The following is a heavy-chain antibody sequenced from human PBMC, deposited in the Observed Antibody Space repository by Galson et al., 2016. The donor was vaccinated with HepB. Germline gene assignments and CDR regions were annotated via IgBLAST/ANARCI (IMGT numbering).Heavy chain of an antibody. CDR1: GFTFSSYS. J-gene: IGHJ4*02. CDR2: ISSSSSYI. D-gene: IGHD1-26*01. CDR3: ARGDIVGAIFDY. V-gene: IGHV3-21*01. Sequence: SLRLSCAASGFTFSSYSMNWVRQAPGKGLEWVSSISSSSSYIYYADSVKGRFTISRDKVKNSQYLQMNSLRAEDTAVYYCARGDIVGAIFDYWGQGTLVTVSS.